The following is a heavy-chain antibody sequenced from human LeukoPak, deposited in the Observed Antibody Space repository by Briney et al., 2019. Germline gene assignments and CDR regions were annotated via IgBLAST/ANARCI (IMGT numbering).Heavy chain of an antibody. Sequence: GGSLRLSCAASGFTFSSYGMHWVRQAPGKGLEWVAFIRYDGSNKYYADSVKGRFTISRDNSKNTLYLQMNSLRAEDTAVYYCAKDRGRGKMATSFVFDYWGQGTLVTVSS. CDR1: GFTFSSYG. V-gene: IGHV3-30*02. CDR3: AKDRGRGKMATSFVFDY. D-gene: IGHD5-24*01. CDR2: IRYDGSNK. J-gene: IGHJ4*02.